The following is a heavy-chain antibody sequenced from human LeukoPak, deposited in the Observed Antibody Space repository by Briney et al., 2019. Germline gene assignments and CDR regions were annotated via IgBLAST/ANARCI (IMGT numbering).Heavy chain of an antibody. CDR2: IGGSGVST. J-gene: IGHJ4*02. V-gene: IGHV3-23*01. D-gene: IGHD3-22*01. CDR3: AKDRGDTSGPTGY. Sequence: PGGSLRLSCAASGFTFSNYAINWVRQAPGKGLEWVSAIGGSGVSTYYADSVKGRFTLSRDNSKNTVYLQMNSLRADDTAVYHCAKDRGDTSGPTGYWGQGTLVTVSS. CDR1: GFTFSNYA.